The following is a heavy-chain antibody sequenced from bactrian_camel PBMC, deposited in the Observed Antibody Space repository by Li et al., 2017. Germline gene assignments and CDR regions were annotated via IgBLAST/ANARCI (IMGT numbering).Heavy chain of an antibody. CDR1: GFTFSTYC. V-gene: IGHV3S1*01. CDR2: IYTGGSST. D-gene: IGHD6*01. CDR3: AARNSGWYNTPPLDSARFLY. Sequence: HVQLVESGGGLVQPGGSLVLSCAASGFTFSTYCMGWFRQAPGKEREGVAGIYTGGSSTFYADSVKGRFTISRDNAKNTPYLQMNSLKPEDTAIYVCAARNSGWYNTPPLDSARFLYWGQGTQVTVS. J-gene: IGHJ4*01.